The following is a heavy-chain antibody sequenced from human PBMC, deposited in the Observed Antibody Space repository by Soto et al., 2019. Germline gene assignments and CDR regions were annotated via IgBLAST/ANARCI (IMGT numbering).Heavy chain of an antibody. Sequence: QVQLQESGPGLVKPSGTLSLTCAVSGGSISSSHWWTWVRQSPGKGLEWIGEIYHSGSTNYNPSLKSRVTISLDKSTIQFSLKLSSVTAADTAVYYCTRGIYCSSTSCHMDVWGQGTTVTVSS. J-gene: IGHJ6*02. CDR2: IYHSGST. CDR1: GGSISSSHW. D-gene: IGHD2-2*01. V-gene: IGHV4-4*02. CDR3: TRGIYCSSTSCHMDV.